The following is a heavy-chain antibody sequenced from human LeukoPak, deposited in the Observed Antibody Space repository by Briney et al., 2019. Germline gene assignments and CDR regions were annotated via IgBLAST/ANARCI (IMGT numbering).Heavy chain of an antibody. CDR1: GYTFTRYD. V-gene: IGHV1-8*03. J-gene: IGHJ6*03. D-gene: IGHD6-6*01. CDR3: ARGVAARPKVKNYYYMDV. Sequence: ASVKVSCKASGYTFTRYDINWVRQATGQGLEWMGWMNPNSGNTGYAQKFQGRVTITRNTSISTAYMELSSLRSEDTAVYYCARGVAARPKVKNYYYMDVWGKGTTVTVSS. CDR2: MNPNSGNT.